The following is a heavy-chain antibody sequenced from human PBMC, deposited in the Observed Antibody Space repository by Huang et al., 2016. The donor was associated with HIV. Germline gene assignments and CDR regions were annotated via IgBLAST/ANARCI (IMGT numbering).Heavy chain of an antibody. D-gene: IGHD3-3*01. CDR3: VRAREKGYDFWSGYRY. V-gene: IGHV3-74*02. Sequence: EVELAESGGGSVRPGQSLRLSCVGSGFIFSDYWMHWVRQIQGKGRMGSARMESDGNSTSYADAVKGRFTIYRDNARNTVYLQMSSLRVDDTAVYYCVRAREKGYDFWSGYRYWGQGAQVTVSS. CDR2: MESDGNST. CDR1: GFIFSDYW. J-gene: IGHJ4*01.